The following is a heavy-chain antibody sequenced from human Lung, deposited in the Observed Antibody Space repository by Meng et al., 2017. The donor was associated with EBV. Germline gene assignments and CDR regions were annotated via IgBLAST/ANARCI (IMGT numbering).Heavy chain of an antibody. CDR2: IKESEGA. Sequence: QVQLHQWGAGPLKPSEPLSLTCGVYGESFGDYYWTWIRQPPGKGLEWIGEIKESEGANYNPSLKSRVSISLDTSRDQFSLTLNSVTAADTAVYYCVRGLDNWNILVFDYWGQGALVTVSS. V-gene: IGHV4-34*01. CDR1: GESFGDYY. CDR3: VRGLDNWNILVFDY. J-gene: IGHJ4*02. D-gene: IGHD1/OR15-1a*01.